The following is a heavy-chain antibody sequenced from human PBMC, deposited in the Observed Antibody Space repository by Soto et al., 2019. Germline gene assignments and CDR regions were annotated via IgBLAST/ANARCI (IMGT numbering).Heavy chain of an antibody. Sequence: SETLSLTCTVSGGSISSYYWSWIRQPPGKGLEWIGYIYYSGSTSYNPSLKSRVTISVDTSKNQFSLKLSSVTAADTAVYYCARVDILTGYYHFDYWGQGTLVTVSS. CDR3: ARVDILTGYYHFDY. CDR1: GGSISSYY. V-gene: IGHV4-59*01. D-gene: IGHD3-9*01. CDR2: IYYSGST. J-gene: IGHJ4*02.